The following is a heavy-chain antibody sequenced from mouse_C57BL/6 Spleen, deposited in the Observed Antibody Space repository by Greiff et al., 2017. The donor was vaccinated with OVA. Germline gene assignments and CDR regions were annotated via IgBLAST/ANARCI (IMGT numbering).Heavy chain of an antibody. CDR2: IYPRSGNT. D-gene: IGHD2-4*01. Sequence: VHLQESGAELARPGASVKLSCKASGYTFTSYGISWVKQRTGQGLEWIGEIYPRSGNTYYNEKFKGKATLTADKSSSTAYMELRSLTSEDSAVYFCARSDDYDGGWDYWGQGTTLTVSS. J-gene: IGHJ2*01. V-gene: IGHV1-81*01. CDR3: ARSDDYDGGWDY. CDR1: GYTFTSYG.